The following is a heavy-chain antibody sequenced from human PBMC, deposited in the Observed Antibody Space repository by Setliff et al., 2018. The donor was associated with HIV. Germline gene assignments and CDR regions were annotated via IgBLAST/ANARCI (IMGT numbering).Heavy chain of an antibody. D-gene: IGHD6-13*01. Sequence: ASVKVSCKASGYTFTSYGISWVRQAPGQGLEWMGWISAYNGNTNYAQKLQGRVTMTTDTSTSTAYMELRSLRSYDTAVYYCASRSSSGSYYYYMDVWGKGTTVTVSS. CDR2: ISAYNGNT. V-gene: IGHV1-18*01. J-gene: IGHJ6*03. CDR1: GYTFTSYG. CDR3: ASRSSSGSYYYYMDV.